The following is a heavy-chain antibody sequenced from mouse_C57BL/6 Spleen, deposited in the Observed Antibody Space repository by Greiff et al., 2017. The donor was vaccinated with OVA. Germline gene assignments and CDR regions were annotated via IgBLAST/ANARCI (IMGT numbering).Heavy chain of an antibody. Sequence: DVMLVESGGGLVKPGGSLKLSCAASGFTFSSYAMSWVRQTPEKRLEWVATISDGGSYTYYPDNVKGRFTISRDNAKNNLYLQMSHLKSEDTAMYYCAREGLGRGYFDVWGTGTTVTVSS. J-gene: IGHJ1*03. CDR3: AREGLGRGYFDV. D-gene: IGHD4-1*01. CDR2: ISDGGSYT. CDR1: GFTFSSYA. V-gene: IGHV5-4*01.